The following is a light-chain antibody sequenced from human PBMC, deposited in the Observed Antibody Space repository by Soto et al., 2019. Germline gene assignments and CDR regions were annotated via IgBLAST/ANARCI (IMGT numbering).Light chain of an antibody. CDR1: QSISSW. J-gene: IGKJ1*01. Sequence: DIQMTQSPSTLSASVGDRVTITCRASQSISSWLAWYQQKPGKAPKLLMYKASSLESGVPSRFSGSGSGTESTLTISSLQPDDFATYYCQKYNSYSWTFGQGTKVDIK. CDR3: QKYNSYSWT. V-gene: IGKV1-5*03. CDR2: KAS.